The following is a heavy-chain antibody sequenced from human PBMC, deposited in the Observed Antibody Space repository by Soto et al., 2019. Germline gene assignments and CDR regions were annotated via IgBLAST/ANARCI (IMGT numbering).Heavy chain of an antibody. V-gene: IGHV1-18*01. CDR1: GYTFTSYG. Sequence: ASVKVSCKASGYTFTSYGISWVRQAPGQGLEWMGWISAYNGNTNYAQKHQGRVTMTTDTSTSTAYMELRSLRSDDTAVYYCASGQWELPLNAFDTWGQGTMVTVSS. J-gene: IGHJ3*02. CDR3: ASGQWELPLNAFDT. D-gene: IGHD1-26*01. CDR2: ISAYNGNT.